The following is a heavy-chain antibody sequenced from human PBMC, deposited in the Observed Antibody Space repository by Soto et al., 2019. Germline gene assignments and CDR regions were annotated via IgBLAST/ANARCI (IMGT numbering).Heavy chain of an antibody. J-gene: IGHJ6*02. V-gene: IGHV4-39*01. CDR3: ARPTHPYYYGMDV. CDR1: GGSISSSSYY. Sequence: PSETLSLTCTVSGGSISSSSYYLGWIRQPPGKGLEWIGSIYYSGSTYYNPSLKSRVTISVDTSKNQFSLKLSSVTAADTAVYYCARPTHPYYYGMDVWGQGTTVTVSS. CDR2: IYYSGST.